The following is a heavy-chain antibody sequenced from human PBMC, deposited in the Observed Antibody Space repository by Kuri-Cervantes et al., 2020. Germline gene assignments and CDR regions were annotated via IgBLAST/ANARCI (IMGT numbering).Heavy chain of an antibody. D-gene: IGHD3-16*01. CDR3: VKANMITFGGVPDAFDM. CDR2: ISWNSGSI. J-gene: IGHJ3*02. V-gene: IGHV3-9*01. CDR1: GFMLSDYG. Sequence: GGSLRLSCSASGFMLSDYGMSWVRQAPGKGLEWVSGISWNSGSIGYADSVKGRFTISRDNARNSLYLQMSSLRAEDTALYYCVKANMITFGGVPDAFDMWGQGTMVTVSS.